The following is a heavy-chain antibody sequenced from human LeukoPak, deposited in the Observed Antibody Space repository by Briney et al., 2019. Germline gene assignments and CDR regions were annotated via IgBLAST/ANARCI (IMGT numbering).Heavy chain of an antibody. V-gene: IGHV4-38-2*02. CDR3: ARTSGSYLYFDY. CDR2: IYHSGST. CDR1: GYSISSGYY. D-gene: IGHD1-26*01. J-gene: IGHJ4*02. Sequence: SETLSLTCTVSGYSISSGYYWGWIRQPPGKGLEWIGSIYHSGSTYYNPSLKSRVTISVDTSKNQFSLKLSSVTAADTAVYYCARTSGSYLYFDYWGQGTLVTVSS.